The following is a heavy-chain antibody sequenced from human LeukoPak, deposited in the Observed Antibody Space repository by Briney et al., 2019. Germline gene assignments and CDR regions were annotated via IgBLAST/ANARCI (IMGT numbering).Heavy chain of an antibody. CDR2: IYTSGST. CDR3: ARHQGGWNAFDY. D-gene: IGHD6-19*01. CDR1: GGSISSYY. J-gene: IGHJ4*02. Sequence: SETLSLTCAVSGGSISSYYWSWIRQPPGKGLEWIGYIYTSGSTNYNPSLKSRVTMSVDTSKNQFSLKLSSVTAADTAVYYCARHQGGWNAFDYWGQGTLVTVSS. V-gene: IGHV4-4*09.